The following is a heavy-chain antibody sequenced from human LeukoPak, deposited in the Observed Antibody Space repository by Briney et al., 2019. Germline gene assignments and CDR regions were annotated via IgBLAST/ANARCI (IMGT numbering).Heavy chain of an antibody. CDR3: ARGWRYCTNGVCSGWFDP. Sequence: SETLSLTCTVSGGSISSYYWGWIRQPPGKGLEWIGSIYYSGSTYYNPSLKSRVTISVDTSKNQFSLKLSSVTAADTAVYYCARGWRYCTNGVCSGWFDPWGQGTLVTVSS. V-gene: IGHV4-39*01. CDR2: IYYSGST. J-gene: IGHJ5*02. CDR1: GGSISSYY. D-gene: IGHD2-8*01.